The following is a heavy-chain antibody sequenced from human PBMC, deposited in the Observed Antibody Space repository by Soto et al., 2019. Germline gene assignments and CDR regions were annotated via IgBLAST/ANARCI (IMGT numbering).Heavy chain of an antibody. CDR1: GFTFSSYG. D-gene: IGHD1-7*01. V-gene: IGHV3-30*18. J-gene: IGHJ2*01. CDR3: AKYGTTVVTLIDWYFDL. Sequence: QVQLVESGGGVVQPGRSLRLSCAASGFTFSSYGMHWVRQAPGKGLEWVAVISYDGSNKYYADSVKGRFTISRDNSKNTLYLQMNSLRAEDTAVYYCAKYGTTVVTLIDWYFDLWGRGTLVTVSS. CDR2: ISYDGSNK.